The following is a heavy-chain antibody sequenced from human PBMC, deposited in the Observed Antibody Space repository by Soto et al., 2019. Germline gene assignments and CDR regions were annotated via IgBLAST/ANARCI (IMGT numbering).Heavy chain of an antibody. CDR2: ISNSGGNT. CDR1: GFTFSNYA. D-gene: IGHD2-21*02. CDR3: AKVGDSTVVNRGFDY. V-gene: IGHV3-23*01. J-gene: IGHJ4*02. Sequence: SLRLSCAASGFTFSNYAMIWVRQAPGKGLEWVSGISNSGGNTFYAVSVKGRFTISRDNSKNTQYLQMTSLKAEDTAVYYCAKVGDSTVVNRGFDYWGQGSLVTVSS.